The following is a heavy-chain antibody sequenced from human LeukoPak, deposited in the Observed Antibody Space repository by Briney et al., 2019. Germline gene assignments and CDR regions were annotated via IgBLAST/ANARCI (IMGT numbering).Heavy chain of an antibody. V-gene: IGHV3-7*01. D-gene: IGHD1-26*01. CDR2: IREDGNER. Sequence: GGSLRLSCVATGFTFTKHWMSWVRQSRGKGLECVAKIREDGNERHYVVSVKGRFTISRDNARNSLYLQMNNVRVDDTAVYYCVRDYRGGWNDYWGQGTQVTVSS. CDR3: VRDYRGGWNDY. J-gene: IGHJ4*02. CDR1: GFTFTKHW.